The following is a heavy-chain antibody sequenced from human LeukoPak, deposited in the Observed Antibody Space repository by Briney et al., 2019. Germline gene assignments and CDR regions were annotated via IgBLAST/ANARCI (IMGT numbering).Heavy chain of an antibody. CDR3: AKDLAYGDYVGAFDP. D-gene: IGHD4-17*01. V-gene: IGHV3-53*01. CDR1: GFTVSSNY. Sequence: PGGSLRLSCAASGFTVSSNYMSWVRQAPGKGLEWVSVIYSGGSTYYADSVKGRFTISRDNSKNTLYLQMNSLRAEDTAVYYCAKDLAYGDYVGAFDPWGQGTLVTVSS. J-gene: IGHJ5*02. CDR2: IYSGGST.